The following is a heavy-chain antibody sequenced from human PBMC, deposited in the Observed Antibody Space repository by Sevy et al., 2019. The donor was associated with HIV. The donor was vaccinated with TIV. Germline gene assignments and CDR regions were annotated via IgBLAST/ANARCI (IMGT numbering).Heavy chain of an antibody. Sequence: GGSPRLSCAASGFTFSSYSMNWVRQAPGKGLEWVSYISSSSSTIYYADSVKGRFTISRDNAKNSLYLQMNSLRDEDTAVYYCARVDFWSGYYTGDYYYMDVWCKGTTVTVSS. J-gene: IGHJ6*03. CDR2: ISSSSSTI. CDR1: GFTFSSYS. CDR3: ARVDFWSGYYTGDYYYMDV. D-gene: IGHD3-3*01. V-gene: IGHV3-48*02.